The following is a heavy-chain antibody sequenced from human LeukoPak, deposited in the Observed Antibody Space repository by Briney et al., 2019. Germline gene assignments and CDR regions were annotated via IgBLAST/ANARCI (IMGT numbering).Heavy chain of an antibody. CDR2: ISYDGSNK. Sequence: PGGSLRLSCAASGFTFSSYAMHWVRQAPGKGLEWVAVISYDGSNKYYADSVKGRFTISRDNSKNTLYLQMNSLRAEDTAVYYCASIGVGGWSPTDYFDYWGQGTLVTVSS. V-gene: IGHV3-30-3*01. J-gene: IGHJ4*02. CDR3: ASIGVGGWSPTDYFDY. D-gene: IGHD6-19*01. CDR1: GFTFSSYA.